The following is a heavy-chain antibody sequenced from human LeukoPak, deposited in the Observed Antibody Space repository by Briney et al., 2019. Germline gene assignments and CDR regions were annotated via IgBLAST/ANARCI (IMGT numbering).Heavy chain of an antibody. CDR2: ISSNGGST. Sequence: PGGSLRLSCSASGFTFSSYAMHWVRQAPGKGLEYVSAISSNGGSTYYADSVKGRFTIPRDNSKNTLYLQMSSLRAEDTAVYYCVKDLKLGYCSGGSCYSPGSDYWGQGTLVTASS. D-gene: IGHD2-15*01. J-gene: IGHJ4*02. CDR3: VKDLKLGYCSGGSCYSPGSDY. CDR1: GFTFSSYA. V-gene: IGHV3-64D*06.